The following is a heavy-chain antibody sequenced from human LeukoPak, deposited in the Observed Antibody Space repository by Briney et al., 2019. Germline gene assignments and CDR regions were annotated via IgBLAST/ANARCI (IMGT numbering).Heavy chain of an antibody. CDR1: GESLNSYY. Sequence: SETLSLTCAVYGESLNSYYWSWVRQPPGEGLEWIGEIYESGTTEYNPSLKSRITISMVPSKQQFSLSLSSVTAADTAVYYCARGAWATRLGSWGLGTPVIVSS. D-gene: IGHD2-15*01. CDR3: ARGAWATRLGS. CDR2: IYESGTT. J-gene: IGHJ4*02. V-gene: IGHV4-34*01.